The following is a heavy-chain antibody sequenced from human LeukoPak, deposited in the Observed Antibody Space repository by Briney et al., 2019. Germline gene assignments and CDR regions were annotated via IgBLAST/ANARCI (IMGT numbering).Heavy chain of an antibody. CDR3: ARPGTSVSGAGWFDP. J-gene: IGHJ5*02. V-gene: IGHV3-7*03. CDR2: IRADGSNT. CDR1: GFTLSNIW. D-gene: IGHD6-19*01. Sequence: GGSLRLSCTASGFTLSNIWMSWVHQAPGQGLEWVASIRADGSNTYYMNSVRDRFTISRDGAKNSLFLQMNSLRAEDTAVYYCARPGTSVSGAGWFDPWGEGTLVIVSS.